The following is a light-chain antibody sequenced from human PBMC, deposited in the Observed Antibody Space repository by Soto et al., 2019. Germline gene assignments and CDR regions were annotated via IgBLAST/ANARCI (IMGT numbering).Light chain of an antibody. CDR3: QQYKNWFGS. Sequence: EIVMTQSPATLSVSPGERATLSCRASESVSSNLAWYQPKPGQAPRVLIYGASTRATGIPARFSGSGSGTEFTLTINSLQSEDFAVYYCQQYKNWFGSLGQGTKVDIK. J-gene: IGKJ1*01. CDR1: ESVSSN. CDR2: GAS. V-gene: IGKV3-15*01.